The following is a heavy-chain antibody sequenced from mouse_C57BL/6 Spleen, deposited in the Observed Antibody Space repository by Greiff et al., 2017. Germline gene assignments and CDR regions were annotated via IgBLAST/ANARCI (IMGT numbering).Heavy chain of an antibody. J-gene: IGHJ2*01. Sequence: QVQLKESGAELARPGASVKLSCKASGYTFTSYGISWVKQRTGQGLEWIGEIYPRSGNTYYNEKFKGKATLTADKSSSTAYMELRSLTSEDSAVYFCARNYYSNYDYWGQGTTLTVSS. CDR1: GYTFTSYG. CDR3: ARNYYSNYDY. CDR2: IYPRSGNT. D-gene: IGHD2-5*01. V-gene: IGHV1-81*01.